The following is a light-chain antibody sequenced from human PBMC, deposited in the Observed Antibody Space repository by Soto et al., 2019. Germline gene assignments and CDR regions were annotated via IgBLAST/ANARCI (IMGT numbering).Light chain of an antibody. J-gene: IGLJ3*02. CDR1: SSDVGGYNY. V-gene: IGLV2-11*01. CDR3: CSYAGSYSWV. CDR2: DVN. Sequence: QSALTQPRSVSGSPGQSVTISCTGTSSDVGGYNYVSWYQQPPGKAPKLMIYDVNKWPSGVPDRFSGSKSGNTASLTISGLQAEDEADYYCCSYAGSYSWVFVGGTKLTVL.